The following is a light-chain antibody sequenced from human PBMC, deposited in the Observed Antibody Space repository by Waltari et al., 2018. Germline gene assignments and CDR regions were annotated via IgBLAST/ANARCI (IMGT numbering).Light chain of an antibody. J-gene: IGKJ2*01. Sequence: DIQMTQSPSSLSASVGDSVTITCQASHDISSYLNWYQQKPGKAPKLLIYDASNLQAGVPSRFSGSASGTDFTFTISSLQPEDVATYSCQQYANLPYTFGQGTKLEIK. CDR3: QQYANLPYT. V-gene: IGKV1-33*01. CDR1: HDISSY. CDR2: DAS.